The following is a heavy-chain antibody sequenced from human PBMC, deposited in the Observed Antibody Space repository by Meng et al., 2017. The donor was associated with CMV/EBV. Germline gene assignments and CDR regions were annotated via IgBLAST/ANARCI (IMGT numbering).Heavy chain of an antibody. CDR3: ARVKVENYDYVWGSYRQYYFDY. D-gene: IGHD3-16*02. J-gene: IGHJ4*02. CDR2: IKQDGSEK. V-gene: IGHV3-7*01. Sequence: GESLKISCAASGFTFSSYWMSWVRQAPGKGLEWVANIKQDGSEKYYVDSVKGRFTISRDNAKNSLYLQMNSLRAEDTAVYYCARVKVENYDYVWGSYRQYYFDYWGQGTLVTVSS. CDR1: GFTFSSYW.